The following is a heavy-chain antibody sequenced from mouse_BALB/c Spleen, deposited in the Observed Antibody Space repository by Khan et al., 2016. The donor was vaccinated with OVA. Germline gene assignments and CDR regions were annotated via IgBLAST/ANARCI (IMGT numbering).Heavy chain of an antibody. D-gene: IGHD1-1*01. Sequence: DLVKPGASVKLSCKASGYTFTSYWINWIKQRPGQGLEWVGHIGPGSGNPYYSEIFKGKAILTVDTSSSTVYIQRGSRPSDDSAVYFCARSNYYGNSLYAMDYWGQGTSVTVSS. CDR1: GYTFTSYW. J-gene: IGHJ4*01. CDR3: ARSNYYGNSLYAMDY. V-gene: IGHV1S41*01. CDR2: IGPGSGNP.